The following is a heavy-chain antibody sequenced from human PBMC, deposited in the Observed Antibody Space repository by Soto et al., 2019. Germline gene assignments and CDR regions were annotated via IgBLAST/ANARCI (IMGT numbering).Heavy chain of an antibody. CDR3: ATDGAAGSVMEV. CDR1: GFTFSSYG. D-gene: IGHD6-13*01. J-gene: IGHJ6*02. V-gene: IGHV3-21*01. Sequence: ESGGGLVKPWGSLRLSCAASGFTFSSYGMNWVRQAPGKGLEWVSSISSGSEYIYYADSLKGRLTISRDNARNSLYLQLNSLRAEDTAVYYCATDGAAGSVMEVWGQGTTVTVSS. CDR2: ISSGSEYI.